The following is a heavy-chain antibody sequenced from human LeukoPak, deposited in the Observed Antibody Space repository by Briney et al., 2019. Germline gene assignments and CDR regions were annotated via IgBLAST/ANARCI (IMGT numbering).Heavy chain of an antibody. CDR1: GFSFGNYA. V-gene: IGHV3-23*01. J-gene: IGHJ5*01. CDR3: VKDPRDTYGTNWFVS. Sequence: GGSLRLSCVASGFSFGNYATSWVRQAPGKGLQWVSQISGTGGATWYAGFARDRFTISRDNSKKTLYPQMSGLRVEDTAMYYCVKDPRDTYGTNWFVSWGQGTLLIVSS. CDR2: ISGTGGAT. D-gene: IGHD2-21*01.